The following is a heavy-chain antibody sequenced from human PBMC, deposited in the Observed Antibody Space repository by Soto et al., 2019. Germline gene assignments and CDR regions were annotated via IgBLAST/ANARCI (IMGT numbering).Heavy chain of an antibody. D-gene: IGHD1-7*01. Sequence: PSETLSLTCAVYGGSFSGYYWSWIRQPPEKGLDWIGEINHSGSTNYNPSLKSRVTISVDTSKNQFSLKLSSVTAADTAVYYCASPTTHNWNYPARSKNWFDPWGQGTLVTVSS. J-gene: IGHJ5*02. CDR2: INHSGST. CDR1: GGSFSGYY. V-gene: IGHV4-34*01. CDR3: ASPTTHNWNYPARSKNWFDP.